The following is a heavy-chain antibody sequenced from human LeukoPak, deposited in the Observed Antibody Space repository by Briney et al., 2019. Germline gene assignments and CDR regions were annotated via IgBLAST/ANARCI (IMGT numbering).Heavy chain of an antibody. Sequence: GTSLRLSCAASGFTFSSYGMHWVRQPPGKGLEWVAIVWFDGSNKYYADSVKGRFTISRDTSKNTLYLQMNSLRAEDTAVYYCAKDRGSGYNWNDVLDYWGQGTLVTVSS. D-gene: IGHD1-20*01. CDR2: VWFDGSNK. CDR3: AKDRGSGYNWNDVLDY. CDR1: GFTFSSYG. J-gene: IGHJ4*02. V-gene: IGHV3-33*06.